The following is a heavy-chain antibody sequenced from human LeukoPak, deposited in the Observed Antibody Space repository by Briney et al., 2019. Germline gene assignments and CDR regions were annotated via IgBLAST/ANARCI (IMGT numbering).Heavy chain of an antibody. Sequence: SETLSLTCTVSGGSISSSSYYWGWIRQPPGKGLEWIGYVYYSGSTNYNPSLKSRVAISIDTSKNQFSLKLGSVTAADTAMYYCARAPPYYYGSGSLGSYHYGMDVWGQGTTVTVSS. J-gene: IGHJ6*02. CDR2: VYYSGST. CDR1: GGSISSSSYY. D-gene: IGHD3-10*01. CDR3: ARAPPYYYGSGSLGSYHYGMDV. V-gene: IGHV4-61*05.